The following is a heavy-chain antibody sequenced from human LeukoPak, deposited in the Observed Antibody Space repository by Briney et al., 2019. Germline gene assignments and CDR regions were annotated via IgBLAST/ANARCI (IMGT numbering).Heavy chain of an antibody. Sequence: ASVKVSCKASGYTFTSYYMHWVRQAPGQGLEWMGIINPSGGGTSYAQKFQGRVTMTRDTSTSTVYMELSSRRSEDTAVYYCAREYCSGGSCYGLDYWGQGTLVTVSS. D-gene: IGHD2-15*01. J-gene: IGHJ4*02. CDR3: AREYCSGGSCYGLDY. CDR1: GYTFTSYY. V-gene: IGHV1-46*01. CDR2: INPSGGGT.